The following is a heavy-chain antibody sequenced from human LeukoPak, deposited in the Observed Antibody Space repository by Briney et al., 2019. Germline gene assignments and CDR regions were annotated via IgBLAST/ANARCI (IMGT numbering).Heavy chain of an antibody. J-gene: IGHJ4*01. CDR3: ARHDEECPGEYCFLLSFDY. D-gene: IGHD2-8*02. CDR1: GGSINNFY. Sequence: SETLSLTCTVSGGSINNFYWSWIRQSPGKGLEWIGYVHPSGRTDYNPSLRSRVSMSADTSKSQLSLRLTSVTAADTAVYFCARHDEECPGEYCFLLSFDYWGPGSLVTVPS. CDR2: VHPSGRT. V-gene: IGHV4-59*08.